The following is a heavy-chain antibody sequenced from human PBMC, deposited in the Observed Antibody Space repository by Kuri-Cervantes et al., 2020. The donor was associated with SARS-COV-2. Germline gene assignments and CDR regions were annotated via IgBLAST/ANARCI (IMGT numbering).Heavy chain of an antibody. CDR3: AKDRDCSGGSCYDYYYYGMDV. CDR1: GFTFSSYG. V-gene: IGHV3-30*18. D-gene: IGHD2-15*01. J-gene: IGHJ6*02. Sequence: GESLKISCAASGFTFSSYGMHWVRQAPGKGLEWVAVISYDGSNKYYADSVKGRFTISRDNSKNTLYLQMNSLRAEDTAVYYCAKDRDCSGGSCYDYYYYGMDVWGQGTTVTGSS. CDR2: ISYDGSNK.